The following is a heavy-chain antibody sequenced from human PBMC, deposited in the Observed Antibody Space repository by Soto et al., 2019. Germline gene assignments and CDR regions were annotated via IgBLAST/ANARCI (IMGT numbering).Heavy chain of an antibody. V-gene: IGHV3-23*01. J-gene: IGHJ4*02. CDR1: AFMFNHYA. CDR2: ISGSTGTT. D-gene: IGHD6-6*01. CDR3: AKVIVLGASTLEY. Sequence: PGGSLRLSCESSAFMFNHYAMTWVRQTPGKGLEWVSVISGSTGTTYYADSVKGRFTISRDNSKNTVYLQMNSLRVEDSALYSCAKVIVLGASTLEYWGPGTRVTVSS.